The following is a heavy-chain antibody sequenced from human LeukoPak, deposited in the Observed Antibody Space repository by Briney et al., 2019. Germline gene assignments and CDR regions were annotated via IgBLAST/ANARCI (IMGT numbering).Heavy chain of an antibody. CDR1: GGSINTYY. J-gene: IGHJ4*02. V-gene: IGHV4-59*08. CDR2: IHHSGRT. Sequence: PSETLSLTCTVSGGSINTYYWSWIRQPPGKGLEWIGYIHHSGRTNYNPSLKSRLTISVDTSKSQFSLKLSSVTAADTAVYYCASGRRSGYYGYWGQGTLVTVSS. CDR3: ASGRRSGYYGY. D-gene: IGHD3-3*01.